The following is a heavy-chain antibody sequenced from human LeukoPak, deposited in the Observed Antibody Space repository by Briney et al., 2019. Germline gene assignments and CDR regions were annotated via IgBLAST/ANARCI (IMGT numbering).Heavy chain of an antibody. CDR1: GFTVSNNY. Sequence: GGSLRLSCAASGFTVSNNYMSWVRQAPGKGLEWVSVIYSGDNTYYVESVKGRFTIPRDNSKNTLFLQMNRLRAEDTAVYYCAGRRVLDASFDYWGQGTLVTVSS. CDR3: AGRRVLDASFDY. J-gene: IGHJ4*02. D-gene: IGHD3-16*01. CDR2: IYSGDNT. V-gene: IGHV3-66*02.